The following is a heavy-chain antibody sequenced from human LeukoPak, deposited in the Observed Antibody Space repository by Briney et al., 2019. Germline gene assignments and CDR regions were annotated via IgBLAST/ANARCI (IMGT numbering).Heavy chain of an antibody. CDR2: IYYSGST. CDR3: VTCGVYVRGGFDF. J-gene: IGHJ4*02. CDR1: GGSISSGGYY. V-gene: IGHV4-31*03. Sequence: SQTLSLTCTVSGGSISSGGYYWSWIRQHPGKGLEWIGYIYYSGSTYYNPSLKSRVTISVDTSKNQFSLKLSSLTAADTAVYYCVTCGVYVRGGFDFWGQGALVTVSS. D-gene: IGHD5/OR15-5a*01.